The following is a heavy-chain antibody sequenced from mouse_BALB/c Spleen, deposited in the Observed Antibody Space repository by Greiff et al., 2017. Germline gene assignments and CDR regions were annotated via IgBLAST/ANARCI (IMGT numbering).Heavy chain of an antibody. V-gene: IGHV1-7*01. CDR2: INPSTGYT. Sequence: VQGVESGAELAKPGASVKMSCKASGYTFTSYWMHWVKQRPGQGLEWIGYINPSTGYTEYNQKFKDKATLTADKSSSTAYMQLSSLTSEDSAVYYCARQLGLRWFAYWGQGTLVTVSA. J-gene: IGHJ3*01. CDR1: GYTFTSYW. CDR3: ARQLGLRWFAY. D-gene: IGHD3-1*01.